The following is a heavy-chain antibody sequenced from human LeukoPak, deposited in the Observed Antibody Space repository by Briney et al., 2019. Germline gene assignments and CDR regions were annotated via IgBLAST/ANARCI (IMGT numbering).Heavy chain of an antibody. J-gene: IGHJ4*02. CDR1: GYTFTSYG. Sequence: ASVKVSCKASGYTFTSYGISWVRQAPGQGLEWMGWISAYNGNTNYAQKLQGRVTMTTDTSTSTAYMELRSLRSDDTAVYYCARDLRGFVEGARAARPTDYWGQETLVTVSS. CDR3: ARDLRGFVEGARAARPTDY. D-gene: IGHD6-6*01. V-gene: IGHV1-18*01. CDR2: ISAYNGNT.